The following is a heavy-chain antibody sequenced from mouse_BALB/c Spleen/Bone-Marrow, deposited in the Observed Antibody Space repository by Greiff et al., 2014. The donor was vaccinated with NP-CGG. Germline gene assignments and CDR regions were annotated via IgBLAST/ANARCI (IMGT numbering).Heavy chain of an antibody. V-gene: IGHV14-3*02. CDR1: GFNIKDTY. Sequence: EVKVEESGAELVKPGASVKLSCTASGFNIKDTYMHWVKQRPEQGLERIGRIDPANGNTKYDPKFQGKATITADTSSNTAYLQLSSLTSEDTAVYYCAAYYYGSSQFAYWGQETLVTVSA. CDR2: IDPANGNT. D-gene: IGHD1-1*01. CDR3: AAYYYGSSQFAY. J-gene: IGHJ3*01.